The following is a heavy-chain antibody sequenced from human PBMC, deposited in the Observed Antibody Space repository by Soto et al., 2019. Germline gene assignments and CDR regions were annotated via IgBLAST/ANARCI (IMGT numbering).Heavy chain of an antibody. D-gene: IGHD7-27*01. CDR3: VRQVQVAHGLGLY. CDR1: GASISSSDSRFY. J-gene: IGHJ4*02. V-gene: IGHV4-39*01. Sequence: PSETLSLTCTVSGASISSSDSRFYWGWIRQPPGKGLEWIGSFYYSGNTYYNSSLESRVTISVDASKNQFSLKLASVTAADTAVYYCVRQVQVAHGLGLYWGQGALVTVS. CDR2: FYYSGNT.